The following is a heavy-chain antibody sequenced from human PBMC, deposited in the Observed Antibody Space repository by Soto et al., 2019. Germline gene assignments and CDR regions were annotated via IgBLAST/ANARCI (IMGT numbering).Heavy chain of an antibody. CDR1: GYSFTSYW. J-gene: IGHJ6*02. Sequence: GESLKISCKGSGYSFTSYWIGWVRQMPGKGPEWMGIIYPGDSDTRYSPSFQGQVTISADKSISTAYLQWSSLKASDTAMYYCARIQAVITPRGYYYYGMDVWGQGTTVTVSS. CDR2: IYPGDSDT. D-gene: IGHD3-22*01. V-gene: IGHV5-51*01. CDR3: ARIQAVITPRGYYYYGMDV.